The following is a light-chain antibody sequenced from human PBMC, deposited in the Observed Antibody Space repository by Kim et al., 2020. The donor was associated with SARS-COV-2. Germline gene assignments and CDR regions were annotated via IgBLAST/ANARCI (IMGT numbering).Light chain of an antibody. CDR3: HQYGTSPWT. V-gene: IGKV3-20*01. CDR2: GAS. J-gene: IGKJ1*01. Sequence: DIVLTQSPDTLSLSPGERATLSCRATQSVTSSYLAWYQQKSGQPPRLLIYGASSRATGIPDRFSGSGSGTDFTLTINRLEPEDVAVYYCHQYGTSPWTFGQGTKVDIK. CDR1: QSVTSSY.